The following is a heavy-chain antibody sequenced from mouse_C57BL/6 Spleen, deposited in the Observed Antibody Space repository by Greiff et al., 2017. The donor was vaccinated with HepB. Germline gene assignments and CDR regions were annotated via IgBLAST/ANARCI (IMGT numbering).Heavy chain of an antibody. V-gene: IGHV1-52*01. J-gene: IGHJ1*03. CDR1: GYTFTSYW. D-gene: IGHD1-1*01. Sequence: VQLQESGAELVRPGSSVKLSCKASGYTFTSYWMHWVKQRPIQGLEWIGNIDPSDSETHYNQKFKDKATLTVDKSSSTAYMQLSSLTSEDSAVYYCARDTTVVHWYFDVWGTGTTVTVSS. CDR2: IDPSDSET. CDR3: ARDTTVVHWYFDV.